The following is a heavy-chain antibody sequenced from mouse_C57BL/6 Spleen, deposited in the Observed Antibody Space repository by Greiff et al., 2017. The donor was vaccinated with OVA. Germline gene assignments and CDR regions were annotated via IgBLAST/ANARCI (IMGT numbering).Heavy chain of an antibody. CDR2: INPGSGGT. CDR1: GYAFTNYL. J-gene: IGHJ3*01. D-gene: IGHD2-3*01. V-gene: IGHV1-54*01. Sequence: VHLVESGAELVRPGTSVKVSCKASGYAFTNYLIEWVKQRPGQGLEWIGVINPGSGGTNYNEKFKGKATLTAYKSSSTAYMQLSSLTSEDSAVYFCAREGGLLPFAYWGQGTLVTVSA. CDR3: AREGGLLPFAY.